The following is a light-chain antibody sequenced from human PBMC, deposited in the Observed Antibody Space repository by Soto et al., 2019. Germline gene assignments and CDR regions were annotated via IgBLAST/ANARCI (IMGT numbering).Light chain of an antibody. CDR2: AAS. CDR1: QGITKY. Sequence: DIQMTQSPSSLSASVGDRVTITCRASQGITKYLAWYQQRPGKVPKLLIYAASTLQSGFPSRFSGSGSGTDFTLTISSLQPEDVATYYCQKYNGAPRAFGQGTKVEIK. V-gene: IGKV1-27*01. J-gene: IGKJ1*01. CDR3: QKYNGAPRA.